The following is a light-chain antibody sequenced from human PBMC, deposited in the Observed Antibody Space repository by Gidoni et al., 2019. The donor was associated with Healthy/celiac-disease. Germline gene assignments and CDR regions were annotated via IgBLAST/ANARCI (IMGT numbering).Light chain of an antibody. CDR1: QGISNS. V-gene: IGKV1-NL1*01. CDR3: QQYYSTSS. J-gene: IGKJ1*01. Sequence: DIQMTQSPSSLSASVGDRVTITCRASQGISNSLAWYQQKPGKAPKLLLYAASRLESGVPSRFSGSGSGTDYTLTISSLQPEDFATYYCQQYYSTSSFXQXTKVXIK. CDR2: AAS.